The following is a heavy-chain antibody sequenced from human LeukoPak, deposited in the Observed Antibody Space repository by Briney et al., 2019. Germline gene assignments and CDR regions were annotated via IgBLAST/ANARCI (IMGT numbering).Heavy chain of an antibody. CDR2: ISAGGGST. V-gene: IGHV3-23*01. D-gene: IGHD4-17*01. CDR1: GFTFTSYA. Sequence: PGGSLRLSCAASGFTFTSYAMTWVRQAPRKGLEWVSAISAGGGSTYSADSVKGRFTIARDNSKNTLSLQMDSLRAEDTAVYYCARTAMGDYVRFPNDYWGQGTLVTVSS. J-gene: IGHJ4*02. CDR3: ARTAMGDYVRFPNDY.